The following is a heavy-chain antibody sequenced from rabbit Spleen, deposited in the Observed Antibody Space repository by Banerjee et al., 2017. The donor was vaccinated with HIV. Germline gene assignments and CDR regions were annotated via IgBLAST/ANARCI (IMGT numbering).Heavy chain of an antibody. D-gene: IGHD5-1*01. CDR3: ARTWAAFGFAIDL. CDR1: GFSFSSGYD. Sequence: QEQLVESGGGLVKPGASLTLICTASGFSFSSGYDMSWVRQAPGKGLEWIACIYGGDGYSTAYASWVNGRFTISRSTSLNTVTLQMTSLTAADTATYFCARTWAAFGFAIDLWGPGTLVTVS. V-gene: IGHV1S47*01. J-gene: IGHJ6*01. CDR2: IYGGDGYST.